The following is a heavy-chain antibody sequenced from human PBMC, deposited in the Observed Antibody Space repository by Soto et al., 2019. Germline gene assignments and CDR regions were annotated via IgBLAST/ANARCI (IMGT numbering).Heavy chain of an antibody. CDR2: IYSGGST. D-gene: IGHD2-8*01. CDR1: GFTVSSNY. V-gene: IGHV3-53*01. CDR3: ARDRPLLVPYGMDV. J-gene: IGHJ6*02. Sequence: GGSLRLSCAASGFTVSSNYMSWVRQAPGKGLEWVSVIYSGGSTYYADSVKGRFTISRDNSKNTLYLQMNSLRAEDTAVYYCARDRPLLVPYGMDVWGQGTTVTVSS.